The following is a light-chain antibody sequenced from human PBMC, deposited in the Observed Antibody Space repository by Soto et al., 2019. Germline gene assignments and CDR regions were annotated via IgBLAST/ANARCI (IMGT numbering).Light chain of an antibody. Sequence: QSALTQPPSASGTPGQRITISCSGSSSDIGRNTVNWYQQLPGTAPKLLIYSHNQRPSGVPDRFSGPKSGTTASLAISGLQSEDEADYYCASWDDNVNPFYVFGTGTKVTVL. V-gene: IGLV1-44*01. CDR1: SSDIGRNT. CDR2: SHN. CDR3: ASWDDNVNPFYV. J-gene: IGLJ1*01.